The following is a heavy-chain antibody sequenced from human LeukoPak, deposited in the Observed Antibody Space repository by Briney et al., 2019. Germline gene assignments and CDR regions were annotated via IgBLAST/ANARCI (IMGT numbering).Heavy chain of an antibody. Sequence: GGSLRLSCAASGFTFSSYSMNWVRQAPGKGLEWVSYISSSSSTIYYADSVKGRFTISRDNAKNSLYLQMNSLRAEDTAVYYCARALARRPYNWNPWGQGTLVTVSS. CDR1: GFTFSSYS. CDR2: ISSSSSTI. CDR3: ARALARRPYNWNP. V-gene: IGHV3-48*04. D-gene: IGHD1-20*01. J-gene: IGHJ5*02.